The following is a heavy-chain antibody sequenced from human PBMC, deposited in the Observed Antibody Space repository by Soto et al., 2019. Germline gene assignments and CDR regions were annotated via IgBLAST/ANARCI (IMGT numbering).Heavy chain of an antibody. CDR2: ISAHNGNT. Sequence: QVHLVQSGAEVKKPGASVKVSCKASSYTFTSYGITWVRQAPGQGLEWMGWISAHNGNTDYAQKLQGRVIVTRDTSTSTAYMELRSLRSDDTAVYYGARGRYGDYWGQGALVTVSS. J-gene: IGHJ4*02. D-gene: IGHD1-1*01. CDR1: SYTFTSYG. CDR3: ARGRYGDY. V-gene: IGHV1-18*01.